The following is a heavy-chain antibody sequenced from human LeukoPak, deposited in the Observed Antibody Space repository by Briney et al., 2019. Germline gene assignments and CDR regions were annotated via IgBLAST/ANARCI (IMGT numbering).Heavy chain of an antibody. CDR2: ISSSSGYI. CDR1: GFTFSSYS. J-gene: IGHJ4*02. Sequence: PGGSLRLSCAASGFTFSSYSMNWVRKAPGKGLEWVSSISSSSGYIYYADSVKGRFTISRDNAKNSLYLQMNSLRAEDTAVYYCARGDVAGTTLDYWGQGTLVTVSS. CDR3: ARGDVAGTTLDY. V-gene: IGHV3-21*01. D-gene: IGHD6-19*01.